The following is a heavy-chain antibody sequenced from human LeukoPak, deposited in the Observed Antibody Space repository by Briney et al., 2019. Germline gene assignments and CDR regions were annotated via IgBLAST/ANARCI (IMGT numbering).Heavy chain of an antibody. CDR1: GYTFTSYA. CDR3: ARGAADDY. V-gene: IGHV7-4-1*02. Sequence: ASVKVSCKASGYTFTSYAMNWVRQAPGQGLEWMGFIYTNTGNPTYAQGFTGRFVFSVDTSVRTTYLQISSLEADDTAVYYCARGAADDYWGQGTLVTVSS. D-gene: IGHD6-13*01. J-gene: IGHJ4*02. CDR2: IYTNTGNP.